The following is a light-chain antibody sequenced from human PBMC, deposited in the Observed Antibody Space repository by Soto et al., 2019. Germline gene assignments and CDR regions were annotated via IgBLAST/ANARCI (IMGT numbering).Light chain of an antibody. J-gene: IGLJ1*01. CDR2: EVS. CDR3: SSYTGSSTPCV. Sequence: QSALTQPASVSGSPGQSLTISCTGTSSDVGGYNYVSWYQQHPGKAPKLMIYEVSNRPSGVSNRFSGSKSGNTASLTISGLQAEDEADYYCSSYTGSSTPCVFGTG. V-gene: IGLV2-14*01. CDR1: SSDVGGYNY.